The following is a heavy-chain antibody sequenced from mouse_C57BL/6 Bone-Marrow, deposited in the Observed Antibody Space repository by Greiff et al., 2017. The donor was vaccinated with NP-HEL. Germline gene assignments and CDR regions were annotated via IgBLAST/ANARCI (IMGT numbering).Heavy chain of an antibody. J-gene: IGHJ2*01. D-gene: IGHD3-3*01. CDR3: ILYSEGYYFDY. CDR1: GFNIKDDY. CDR2: IDPENGDT. Sequence: VQLKESGAELVRPGASVKLSCTASGFNIKDDYMHWVKQRPEQGLEWIGWIDPENGDTEYASKFQGKATITADTSSNTAYLQLSSLTSEDTAVYYCILYSEGYYFDYWGQGTTLTVSS. V-gene: IGHV14-4*01.